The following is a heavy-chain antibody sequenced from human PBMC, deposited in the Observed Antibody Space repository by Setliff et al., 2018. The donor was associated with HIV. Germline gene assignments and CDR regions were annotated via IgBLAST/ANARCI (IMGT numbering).Heavy chain of an antibody. J-gene: IGHJ4*02. V-gene: IGHV1-18*01. CDR2: INNYNGNT. CDR1: GYSFRNYG. D-gene: IGHD6-13*01. Sequence: ASVKVSCKTSGYSFRNYGITWARLAPGQGLEWMGWINNYNGNTNSAQKFRDRVSLSADTSSTTTYLELRNLTFDDTALYYCARMKWGGSAAAGWDYWGREPRSPSPQ. CDR3: ARMKWGGSAAAGWDY.